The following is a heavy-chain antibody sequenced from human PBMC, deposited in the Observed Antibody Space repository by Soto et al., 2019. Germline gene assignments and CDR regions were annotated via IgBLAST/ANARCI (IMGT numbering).Heavy chain of an antibody. Sequence: ASVKVSCKASGYTFTSYGISWVRQAPGQGLEWMGWISAYNGNTNYAQKLQGRVTMTTETSTSTAYKEMRSLRTDDTAVYYCARVKRQNYYDSADYWGQGTLVTVSS. D-gene: IGHD3-22*01. J-gene: IGHJ4*02. CDR2: ISAYNGNT. CDR1: GYTFTSYG. CDR3: ARVKRQNYYDSADY. V-gene: IGHV1-18*01.